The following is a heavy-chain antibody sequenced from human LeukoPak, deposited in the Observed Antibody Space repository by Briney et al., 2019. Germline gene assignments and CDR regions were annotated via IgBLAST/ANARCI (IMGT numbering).Heavy chain of an antibody. J-gene: IGHJ5*02. CDR3: AREKSDARFDP. CDR2: ISSSGSYI. CDR1: GFTFSSYS. D-gene: IGHD2-21*02. V-gene: IGHV3-21*01. Sequence: GGSLRLSCAASGFTFSSYSMNWVRQAPGKGLEWVSSISSSGSYIYYADSVKGRFTISRDNAKNSLYLQMNSLRAEDTAVYYCAREKSDARFDPWGQGTLVTVSS.